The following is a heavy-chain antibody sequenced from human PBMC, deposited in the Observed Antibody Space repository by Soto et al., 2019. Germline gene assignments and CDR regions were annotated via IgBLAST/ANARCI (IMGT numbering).Heavy chain of an antibody. Sequence: EELLLESGGGLVQPGGSLRLSCAASGFTFNTYAMTWVRRAPGKGLEWVSAISGSGGSTYYADSVEGRFTISRDNSKNTLYLQMNSLRGEDTAVYYCAKGLRVGAIFYDYMDVWGKGTTVTVSS. V-gene: IGHV3-23*01. D-gene: IGHD2-15*01. CDR2: ISGSGGST. CDR3: AKGLRVGAIFYDYMDV. J-gene: IGHJ6*03. CDR1: GFTFNTYA.